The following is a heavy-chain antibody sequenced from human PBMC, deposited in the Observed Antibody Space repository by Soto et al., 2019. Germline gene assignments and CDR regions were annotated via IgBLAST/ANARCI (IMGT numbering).Heavy chain of an antibody. J-gene: IGHJ6*02. CDR3: ARDMGNSGWYDRGMDV. CDR1: GYTFTSYY. V-gene: IGHV1-46*01. CDR2: INPSGRST. D-gene: IGHD6-19*01. Sequence: ASVKVSCKASGYTFTSYYMHWVRQAPGQGLEWMGIINPSGRSTSYAQKFQGRITMTRDTSTSTVYMEVSSLRSEDTAVYYCARDMGNSGWYDRGMDVWGQGTTVTVSS.